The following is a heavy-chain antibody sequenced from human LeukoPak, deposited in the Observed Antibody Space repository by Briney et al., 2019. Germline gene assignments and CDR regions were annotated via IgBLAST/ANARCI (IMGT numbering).Heavy chain of an antibody. CDR3: ARSFPRGYILEAFDI. D-gene: IGHD5-18*01. J-gene: IGHJ3*02. Sequence: ASVNVSCKASGGTFSSYAISWVRQAPGQGLEWMGGIIPTFGTANYAQKFQGRVTITADESTSTAYMELSSLRSEDTAVYYCARSFPRGYILEAFDIWGQGTMVTVSS. CDR2: IIPTFGTA. CDR1: GGTFSSYA. V-gene: IGHV1-69*01.